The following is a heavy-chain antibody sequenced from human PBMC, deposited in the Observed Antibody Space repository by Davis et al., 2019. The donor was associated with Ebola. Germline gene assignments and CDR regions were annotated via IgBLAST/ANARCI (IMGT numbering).Heavy chain of an antibody. V-gene: IGHV4-34*01. CDR2: INHSGST. J-gene: IGHJ4*02. CDR1: GGSFSGYY. CDR3: AREMGDSSFDY. Sequence: MPSETLSLTCAVYGGSFSGYYWSWIRQPPGKGLEWIGEINHSGSTNYNPSLKSRVTISVDTSKNQFSLKLSSVTAADTAVYYCAREMGDSSFDYWGQGTLVTVSS. D-gene: IGHD2-21*02.